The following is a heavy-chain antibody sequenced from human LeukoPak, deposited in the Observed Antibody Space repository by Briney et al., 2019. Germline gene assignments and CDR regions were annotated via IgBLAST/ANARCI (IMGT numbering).Heavy chain of an antibody. D-gene: IGHD3-22*01. Sequence: SETLSLTCAVSGGSISSGGYSWSWIRQPPGKGLEWIGYIYHSGSTYYNPSLKSRVTISVDRSKNQFSLKQSSVTAADTAVYYCARSSGYPNYYFDYWGQGTLVTVSS. J-gene: IGHJ4*02. CDR1: GGSISSGGYS. CDR3: ARSSGYPNYYFDY. CDR2: IYHSGST. V-gene: IGHV4-30-2*01.